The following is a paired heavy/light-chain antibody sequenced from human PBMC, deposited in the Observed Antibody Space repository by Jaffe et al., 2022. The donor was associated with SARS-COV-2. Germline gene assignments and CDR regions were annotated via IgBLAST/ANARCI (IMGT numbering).Heavy chain of an antibody. Sequence: EVQLVESGGGLVQPGGSLRLSCAASGFTFSNHFMAWVRQAPGKGLEWVAHIKEDGSGEDYLKSVRGRFSISRDNAENSLYLQMNSLRAEDTAVYYCAKTGNGAFDYWGQGTLVTVSS. V-gene: IGHV3-7*03. CDR3: AKTGNGAFDY. D-gene: IGHD4-17*01. CDR1: GFTFSNHF. J-gene: IGHJ4*02. CDR2: IKEDGSGE.
Light chain of an antibody. CDR2: LGS. CDR1: QSLLHSNGYNY. CDR3: MQPLLSPLT. Sequence: DIVLTQSPLSLPVTPGEPASISCRSSQSLLHSNGYNYLAWYLQKPGQSPQLLIYLGSYRASGVPDRFSGSGSGTDFTLRISRVEAEDVGVYYCMQPLLSPLTFGPGTTVDIK. V-gene: IGKV2-28*01. J-gene: IGKJ3*01.